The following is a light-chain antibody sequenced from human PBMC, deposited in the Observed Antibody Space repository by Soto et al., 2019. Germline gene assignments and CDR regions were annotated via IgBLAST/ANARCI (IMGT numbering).Light chain of an antibody. J-gene: IGKJ4*01. CDR3: QQSYDKLPLT. CDR1: QSISSY. V-gene: IGKV1-39*01. CDR2: AAS. Sequence: DIQMTQSPSSLSASVGDRGTIFCRASQSISSYLNWYQQKPGKAPRFLIYAASTLESGVPSRFSGEGSGTDFSLTISSLQPEDSATYYCQQSYDKLPLTFGGGTKVDIK.